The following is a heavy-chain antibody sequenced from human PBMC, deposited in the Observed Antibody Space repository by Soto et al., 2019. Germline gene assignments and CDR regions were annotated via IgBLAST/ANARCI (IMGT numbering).Heavy chain of an antibody. D-gene: IGHD3-10*01. J-gene: IGHJ6*03. Sequence: QVQLVQSGAEVKKPGASVKVSCKASGYTFTSYAMHWVRQAPGQRLEWMGWINAGNGNTKYSQKFQGRVTITRDTSASTAYMELSSLRSEDTAVYYCARDQKYYYGSGSSALSYYYYYYMDVWGKGTTVTVSS. CDR2: INAGNGNT. CDR3: ARDQKYYYGSGSSALSYYYYYYMDV. V-gene: IGHV1-3*01. CDR1: GYTFTSYA.